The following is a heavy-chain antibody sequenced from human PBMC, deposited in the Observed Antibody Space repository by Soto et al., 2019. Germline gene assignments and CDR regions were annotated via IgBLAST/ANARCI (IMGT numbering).Heavy chain of an antibody. D-gene: IGHD6-13*01. V-gene: IGHV3-9*01. CDR1: GFTFSSYS. CDR3: VKDESINWYSGHFRH. CDR2: INWNSGSI. J-gene: IGHJ1*01. Sequence: PGGSLRLSCAASGFTFSSYSMNWVRQAPGKGLEWVSCINWNSGSIGYADSVKGRFAISRDNAKNSLHLQMNSLRAEDTAFYYCVKDESINWYSGHFRHWGQGTLVTVSS.